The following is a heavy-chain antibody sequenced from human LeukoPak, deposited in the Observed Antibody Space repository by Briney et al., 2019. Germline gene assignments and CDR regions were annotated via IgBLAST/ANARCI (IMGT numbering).Heavy chain of an antibody. CDR2: ISSSSYI. Sequence: GGSLRLSCAASGFTFSSYSMNWVRQAPGKGLEWVSSISSSSYIYYADSVKGRFTISRDNAKNSLYLQMNSLRAEDTAVYYCARDRMEQQPDAFDIWGQGTMVTVSS. J-gene: IGHJ3*02. V-gene: IGHV3-21*01. CDR3: ARDRMEQQPDAFDI. D-gene: IGHD6-13*01. CDR1: GFTFSSYS.